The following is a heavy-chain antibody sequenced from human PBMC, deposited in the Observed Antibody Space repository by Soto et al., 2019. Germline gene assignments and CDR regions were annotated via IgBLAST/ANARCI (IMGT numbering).Heavy chain of an antibody. CDR3: ARSQGSSTSLEIYYYYYYGMDV. CDR1: GGTFSSYC. Sequence: QVQLVQSGAEVKKPGSSVKVSCKASGGTFSSYCISWVRQAPGQGLEWMGGIIPISGTANYAQKFQGRVTITADESTSTAYMELRSLRSEDTAVYYCARSQGSSTSLEIYYYYYYGMDVWGQGTTVTVSS. D-gene: IGHD2-2*01. CDR2: IIPISGTA. J-gene: IGHJ6*02. V-gene: IGHV1-69*01.